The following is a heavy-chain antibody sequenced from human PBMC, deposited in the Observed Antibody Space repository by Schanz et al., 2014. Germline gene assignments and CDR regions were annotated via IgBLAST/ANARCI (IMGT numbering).Heavy chain of an antibody. D-gene: IGHD6-25*01. CDR1: GASISSSNW. CDR2: IYHSGNT. J-gene: IGHJ5*02. V-gene: IGHV4-4*02. CDR3: AREPLSGYNWFDP. Sequence: QVQLQESGPGLVKPSGTLSLTCAVSGASISSSNWWSWVRQPPGKGLEWIGEIYHSGNTNYNASLKSRVTISVDKPKNQFSLKVRSVTAADTAVYYCAREPLSGYNWFDPWGQGSLVTVSS.